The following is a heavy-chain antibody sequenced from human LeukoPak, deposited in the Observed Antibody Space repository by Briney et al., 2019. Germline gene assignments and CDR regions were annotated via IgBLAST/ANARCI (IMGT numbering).Heavy chain of an antibody. Sequence: GGSLRLSCAASGFTFSSYEMNWVRQAPGKGLEWVSYISSSGSTIYYADSVKGRFTISRDNSKNTLYLQMNSLRAEDTAVYYCAKDGLKHTAMVSYFDYWGQGTLVTVSS. V-gene: IGHV3-48*03. CDR2: ISSSGSTI. CDR3: AKDGLKHTAMVSYFDY. J-gene: IGHJ4*02. CDR1: GFTFSSYE. D-gene: IGHD5-18*01.